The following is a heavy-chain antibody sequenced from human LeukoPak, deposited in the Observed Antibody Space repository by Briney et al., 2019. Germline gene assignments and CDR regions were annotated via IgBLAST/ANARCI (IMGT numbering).Heavy chain of an antibody. Sequence: PGGSLRLSCGASGFTFSNAWMSCVRQAPGKGLEWVGRIKSKTDSGTTDYAAPVKGRFTISRDDSKNTMYLQVNSLKTEDTAVYYCTTGHYFDYWGQGTLVTVSS. J-gene: IGHJ4*02. CDR3: TTGHYFDY. CDR2: IKSKTDSGTT. V-gene: IGHV3-15*01. CDR1: GFTFSNAW.